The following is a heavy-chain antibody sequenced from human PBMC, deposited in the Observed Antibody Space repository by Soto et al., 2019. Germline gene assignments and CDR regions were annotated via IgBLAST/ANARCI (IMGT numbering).Heavy chain of an antibody. CDR2: FYYSGST. Sequence: QVQLQESGPGLVKPSETLSLTCTVSGGSISSYYWSWIRQPPGKGLEWIGHFYYSGSTNYNPSLKSRVTISAATAKNQFSLKLSSVTAADTAVYHCARETGGFFDIWGQGTMVTVSS. D-gene: IGHD1-26*01. J-gene: IGHJ3*02. V-gene: IGHV4-59*01. CDR3: ARETGGFFDI. CDR1: GGSISSYY.